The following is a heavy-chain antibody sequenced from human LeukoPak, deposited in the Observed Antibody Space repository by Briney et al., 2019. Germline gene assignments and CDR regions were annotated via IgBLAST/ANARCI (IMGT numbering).Heavy chain of an antibody. CDR2: MYYSGST. J-gene: IGHJ4*02. CDR1: GGSISSSSYY. D-gene: IGHD3-22*01. V-gene: IGHV4-39*01. CDR3: ARHGLPPYYYDSNGYFIDY. Sequence: PSETLSLTCTVSGGSISSSSYYWGWIRQPPEKGLEWIGSMYYSGSTYYNPSLKSRVAISVDTSKNQFSLKLSSVTAADTAVYYCARHGLPPYYYDSNGYFIDYWGQGTLVTVSS.